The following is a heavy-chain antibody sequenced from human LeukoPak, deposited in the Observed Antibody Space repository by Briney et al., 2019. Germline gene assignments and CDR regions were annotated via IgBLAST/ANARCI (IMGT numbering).Heavy chain of an antibody. D-gene: IGHD1-1*01. CDR1: GYSFTASY. CDR2: INPNTGDT. CDR3: ARDGWNDRMRVGWFDP. J-gene: IGHJ5*02. V-gene: IGHV1-2*02. Sequence: ASVKVSCTASGYSFTASYIHWVRQAPGQGLEWMGWINPNTGDTNRAQRFQGRVTMTRDTSINTVYMELSRLRSEDTAAYYCARDGWNDRMRVGWFDPWGQGTLVIVSS.